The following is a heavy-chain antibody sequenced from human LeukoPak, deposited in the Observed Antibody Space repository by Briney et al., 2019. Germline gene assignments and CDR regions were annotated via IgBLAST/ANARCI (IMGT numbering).Heavy chain of an antibody. CDR3: ARVPRYYYDSSGYAQDDY. D-gene: IGHD3-22*01. CDR1: GYTFTSYG. J-gene: IGHJ4*02. Sequence: ASVKLSCKASGYTFTSYGISWVRQAPGQGLEWMGWISAYNGNTNNAQKLQGRVTMTTDTSTSTAYMELRSLRSDDTAVYYCARVPRYYYDSSGYAQDDYWGQGTPVTVSS. V-gene: IGHV1-18*01. CDR2: ISAYNGNT.